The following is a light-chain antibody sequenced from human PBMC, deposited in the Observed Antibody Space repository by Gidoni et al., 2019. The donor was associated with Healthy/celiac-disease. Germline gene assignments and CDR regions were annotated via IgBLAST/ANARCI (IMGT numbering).Light chain of an antibody. CDR1: QSLLDSDDGNTY. CDR3: MQRIEFPFT. Sequence: DIVMTQTPLSLPVTPGEPASISCRSSQSLLDSDDGNTYLDWYLQKPGPSPQLLIYPLSYRASGVPDRFSGSGSGTDLTLKISRVEAYDVGVYYCMQRIEFPFTFGPGTKVEIK. J-gene: IGKJ3*01. CDR2: PLS. V-gene: IGKV2-40*01.